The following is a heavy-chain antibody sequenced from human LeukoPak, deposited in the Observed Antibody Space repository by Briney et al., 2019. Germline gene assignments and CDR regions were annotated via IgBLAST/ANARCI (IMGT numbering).Heavy chain of an antibody. CDR3: ARGGYSRRYNWFDP. J-gene: IGHJ5*02. CDR1: GYSISSAYY. Sequence: SETLSLTCAASGYSISSAYYWGWIRQPPGKGLEWIGTIYHSGNTYYNPSLKSRVTISVDTSKNQFSLKVSSVTAADTAVYYCARGGYSRRYNWFDPWGQGTLVTVSS. D-gene: IGHD5-18*01. CDR2: IYHSGNT. V-gene: IGHV4-38-2*01.